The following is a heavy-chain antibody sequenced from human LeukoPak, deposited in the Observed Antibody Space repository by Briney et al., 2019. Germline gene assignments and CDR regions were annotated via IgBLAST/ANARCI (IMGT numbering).Heavy chain of an antibody. D-gene: IGHD6-6*01. CDR3: AREGLAAREEQTTTGYMDV. CDR1: GGSISSYY. CDR2: IYYSGST. Sequence: PSETLSLTCTVSGGSISSYYWSWIRQPPGKGLEWIGYIYYSGSTNYNPSLKSRVTISVDTSENQFSLKLSSVTAADTAVYYCAREGLAAREEQTTTGYMDVWGKGTTVTVSS. J-gene: IGHJ6*03. V-gene: IGHV4-59*01.